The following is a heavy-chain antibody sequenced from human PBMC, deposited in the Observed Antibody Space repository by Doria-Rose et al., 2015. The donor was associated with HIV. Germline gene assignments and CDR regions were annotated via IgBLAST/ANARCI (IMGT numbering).Heavy chain of an antibody. CDR2: IFSYDER. Sequence: ITLKESGPVLVKPTETLTLTCTVSGVSLSSPGMGVSWIRQHPGKALEWLANIFSYDERSYKTSLKSRLTISSGTAKSQVVLTMTDMDTVDTATYYCARIKSSRWYHKYYFDFWGQGTLVIVSA. CDR1: GVSLSSPGMG. V-gene: IGHV2-26*01. D-gene: IGHD6-13*01. CDR3: ARIKSSRWYHKYYFDF. J-gene: IGHJ4*02.